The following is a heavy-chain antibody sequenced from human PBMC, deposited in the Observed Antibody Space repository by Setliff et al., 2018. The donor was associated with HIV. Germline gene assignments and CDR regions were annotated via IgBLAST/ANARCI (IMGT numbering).Heavy chain of an antibody. CDR2: IYTSGST. CDR3: ARGSYSSSWYGSHFDY. V-gene: IGHV4-61*02. Sequence: PSETLSLTCTVSGDSISSGSYYWSWIRQPAGKGLEWIGRIYTSGSTNYNPSLKSRVTISVDTSKNQFSLKLCSVTAADAAVYYCARGSYSSSWYGSHFDYWGQGILVTVSS. J-gene: IGHJ4*02. CDR1: GDSISSGSYY. D-gene: IGHD6-13*01.